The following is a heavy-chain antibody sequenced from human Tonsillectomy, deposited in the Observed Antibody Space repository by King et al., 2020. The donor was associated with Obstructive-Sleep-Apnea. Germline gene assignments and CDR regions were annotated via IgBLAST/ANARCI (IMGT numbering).Heavy chain of an antibody. CDR3: AKDWNYLPDY. V-gene: IGHV3-33*06. D-gene: IGHD1-7*01. CDR2: IWYDGSNK. CDR1: GFIFSNYG. J-gene: IGHJ4*02. Sequence: VQLVESGGGVVQPGRSLRLSCAASGFIFSNYGMHWVRQAPGKGLEWVAHIWYDGSNKYYIESVRGRFTISRDNSKNTLYLQMNSLRAEDTAVYYCAKDWNYLPDYGGQGTLGTVSS.